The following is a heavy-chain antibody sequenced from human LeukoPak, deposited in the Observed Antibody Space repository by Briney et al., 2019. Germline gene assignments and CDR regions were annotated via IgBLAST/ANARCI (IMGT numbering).Heavy chain of an antibody. CDR2: IWYDGSNK. J-gene: IGHJ3*02. D-gene: IGHD3-22*01. V-gene: IGHV3-33*01. Sequence: GGSLRLSCAASGFTFSSYGMHWVRQAPGKGLEWVAVIWYDGSNKYYADSVKGRFTISRDNSKNTLYLQMNSLRAEDTAVYYCARSQYYYDSSGGLDDAFDIWGQGTMVTVSS. CDR1: GFTFSSYG. CDR3: ARSQYYYDSSGGLDDAFDI.